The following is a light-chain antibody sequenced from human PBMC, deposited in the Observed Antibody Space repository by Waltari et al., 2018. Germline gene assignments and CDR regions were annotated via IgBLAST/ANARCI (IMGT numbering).Light chain of an antibody. J-gene: IGKJ1*01. CDR3: QQYTNWPPT. CDR1: QSVSSV. V-gene: IGKV3-15*01. CDR2: GAS. Sequence: EIVMTQSPATLSVSPGEGATLSCRASQSVSSVLAWYQQKPGPAPRRLSYGASTRGTGIPARFSGSGSGTEFTLTISSLQSEDFAVYYCQQYTNWPPTFGQGTKVEIK.